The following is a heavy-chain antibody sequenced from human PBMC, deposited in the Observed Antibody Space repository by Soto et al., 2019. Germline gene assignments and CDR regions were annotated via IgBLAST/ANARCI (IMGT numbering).Heavy chain of an antibody. CDR1: GFTFNNYG. D-gene: IGHD6-13*01. J-gene: IGHJ6*02. CDR2: IWNDGSGY. Sequence: QVQLVESGGGVVQPGRSLRLSCAASGFTFNNYGMHWVRQAPGKGLEWVAVIWNDGSGYYYANSVKGRFTISRDNSKNTLYLQISSLRAEDTAVYYCARRQISPPTRGAAAARGGMDVWGQGTTVTVSS. V-gene: IGHV3-33*01. CDR3: ARRQISPPTRGAAAARGGMDV.